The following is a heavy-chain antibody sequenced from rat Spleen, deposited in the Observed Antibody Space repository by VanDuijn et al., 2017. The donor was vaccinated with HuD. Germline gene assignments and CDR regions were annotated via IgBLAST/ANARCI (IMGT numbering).Heavy chain of an antibody. CDR2: ISYGDSSGHSST. Sequence: EVQLVESGGGLVQPGRSLKLSCAASGFTFNNFDMAWVRQAPTKGLEWVATISYGDSSGHSSTYYRASVKGRFTISRDNAKSTLSLQMDSLRSEDTATYYCARRGYNNQWYFDFWGPGTMVTVSS. CDR3: ARRGYNNQWYFDF. D-gene: IGHD1-10*01. V-gene: IGHV5-29*01. J-gene: IGHJ1*01. CDR1: GFTFNNFD.